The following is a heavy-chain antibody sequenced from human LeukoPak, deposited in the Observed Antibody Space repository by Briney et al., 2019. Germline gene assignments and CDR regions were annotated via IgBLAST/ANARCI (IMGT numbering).Heavy chain of an antibody. CDR3: ARDSCSSTSCYLYYYYMDV. Sequence: ASVKVSCKASGYTFTGYYMHWVRQAPGQGLEWMGWINPNSGGTNYAQKFQGRVTMTRGTSISTAFMELSRLRSDDTAVYYCARDSCSSTSCYLYYYYMDVWGKGTTVTVSS. J-gene: IGHJ6*03. CDR1: GYTFTGYY. D-gene: IGHD2-2*01. V-gene: IGHV1-2*02. CDR2: INPNSGGT.